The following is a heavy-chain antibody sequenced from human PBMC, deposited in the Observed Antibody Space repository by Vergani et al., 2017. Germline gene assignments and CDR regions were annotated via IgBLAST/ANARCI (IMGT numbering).Heavy chain of an antibody. D-gene: IGHD1-26*01. V-gene: IGHV4-30-2*01. CDR2: IYHSERT. CDR3: SRAPNHSGYDYMDV. J-gene: IGHJ6*03. CDR1: GGSISSGGYS. Sequence: QLQLQESGSGLVKPSQTLSLTCAVSGGSISSGGYSWSWLRQPPGKGLEWIGYIYHSERTYYNPALKSRVTISVDRSKNQVSLKLSSVTAADTAVYYCSRAPNHSGYDYMDVWGKGTTVTVSS.